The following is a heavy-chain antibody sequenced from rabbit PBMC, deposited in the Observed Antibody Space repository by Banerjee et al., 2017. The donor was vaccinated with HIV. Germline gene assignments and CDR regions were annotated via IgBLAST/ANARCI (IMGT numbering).Heavy chain of an antibody. Sequence: QEQLVESGGGLVQPEGSLTLTCTASGFSFSGSYWICWVRQAPGKGLQWIGCINTGNSGSAYYASWVISRFTITSNTNQNTVTLQMTSLTAADTATYFCARGDIFSSSAYYELDLWGQGTLVTVS. CDR1: GFSFSGSYW. CDR2: INTGNSGSA. CDR3: ARGDIFSSSAYYELDL. D-gene: IGHD1-1*01. J-gene: IGHJ6*01. V-gene: IGHV1S45*01.